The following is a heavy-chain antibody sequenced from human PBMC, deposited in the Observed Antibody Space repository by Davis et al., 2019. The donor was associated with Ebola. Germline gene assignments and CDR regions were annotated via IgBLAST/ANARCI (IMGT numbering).Heavy chain of an antibody. CDR3: ARGWLQPDS. Sequence: GESLKISCAASGFTFSSYSMTWVRQAPGKGLEWVSSIGSTTSSMYYADSVKGRFTISRDNAKNSLNLQMKSLRAEDTAVYYCARGWLQPDSWGQGTLVTVSS. CDR2: IGSTTSSM. J-gene: IGHJ4*02. V-gene: IGHV3-21*01. CDR1: GFTFSSYS. D-gene: IGHD5-24*01.